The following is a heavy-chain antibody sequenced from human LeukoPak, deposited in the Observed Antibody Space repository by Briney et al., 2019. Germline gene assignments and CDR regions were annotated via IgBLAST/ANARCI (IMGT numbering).Heavy chain of an antibody. CDR1: GYTFTSYD. CDR3: ARVSSVGYSYTLDY. D-gene: IGHD5-18*01. Sequence: ASVKVSCKASGYTFTSYDINWVRQATGQGLEWMGWMNPNSGNTGYAQKFQGRVTMTRNTSISTAYMELSSLRSEDTAVYYCARVSSVGYSYTLDYWGQGTLVTVSS. V-gene: IGHV1-8*01. J-gene: IGHJ4*02. CDR2: MNPNSGNT.